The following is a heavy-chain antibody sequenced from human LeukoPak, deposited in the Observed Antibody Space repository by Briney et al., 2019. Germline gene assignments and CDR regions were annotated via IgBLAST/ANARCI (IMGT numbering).Heavy chain of an antibody. CDR3: ASIYDDVWGSYRDYGMDV. CDR1: RRTFSSYA. D-gene: IGHD3-16*02. Sequence: SVKVSCKPSRRTFSSYAISWVRRAPGLGLEWWGGIIPFFGTANYAQRFQSRVSITADESTSTAYMELSSLRSEDTAVYYCASIYDDVWGSYRDYGMDVWGKGTTVTVSS. J-gene: IGHJ6*04. CDR2: IIPFFGTA. V-gene: IGHV1-69*13.